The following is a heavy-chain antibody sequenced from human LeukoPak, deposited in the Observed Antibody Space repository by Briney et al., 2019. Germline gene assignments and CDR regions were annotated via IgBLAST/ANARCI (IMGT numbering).Heavy chain of an antibody. D-gene: IGHD3-10*01. CDR3: ARTPDGADY. CDR1: GFTFNNYW. CDR2: IKQDGTEI. J-gene: IGHJ4*02. Sequence: GGSLRLSCAASGFTFNNYWMTWFRQAPGKGLEWVANIKQDGTEIFYVDSVRGRFIISRDNAENSLYLQMNSLRVEDAAVYYCARTPDGADYWGQGTLVTVSS. V-gene: IGHV3-7*01.